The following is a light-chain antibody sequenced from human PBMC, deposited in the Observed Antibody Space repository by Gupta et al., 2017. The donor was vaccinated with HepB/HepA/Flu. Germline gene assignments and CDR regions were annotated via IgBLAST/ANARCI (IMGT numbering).Light chain of an antibody. CDR3: NSYAGSNYV. V-gene: IGLV2-8*01. J-gene: IGLJ1*01. CDR2: EVS. CDR1: SSDVVGYHP. Sequence: QSLLPQPPSASRPPGQSSSISCTGCSSDVVGYHPVYWYQQHPGKAPKLMIYEVSKRPSGVPDRFSGSKSGNTASLTVSGLQSEDEADYYCNSYAGSNYVFGTGTKVTVL.